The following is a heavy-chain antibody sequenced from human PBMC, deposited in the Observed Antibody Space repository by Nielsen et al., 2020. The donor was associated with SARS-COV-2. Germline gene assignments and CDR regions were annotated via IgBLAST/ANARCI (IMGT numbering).Heavy chain of an antibody. CDR3: ARGYKKIRSITIFGVVSYYYYGMDV. Sequence: ASVKVSCKASGYTFTSYDINWVRQATRQGLEWMGWMNPNSGNTGYAQKFQGRVTMTRNTSISTAYMELSSLRSEDTAVYYCARGYKKIRSITIFGVVSYYYYGMDVWGQGTTVTVSS. J-gene: IGHJ6*02. CDR1: GYTFTSYD. V-gene: IGHV1-8*01. CDR2: MNPNSGNT. D-gene: IGHD3-3*01.